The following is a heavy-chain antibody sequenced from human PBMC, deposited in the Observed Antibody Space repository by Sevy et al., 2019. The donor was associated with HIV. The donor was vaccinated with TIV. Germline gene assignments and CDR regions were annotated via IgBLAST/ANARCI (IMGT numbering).Heavy chain of an antibody. CDR3: AREGCTQPHDY. CDR1: GFTFSIYT. V-gene: IGHV3-23*01. CDR2: FCFGGSKI. D-gene: IGHD2-8*01. J-gene: IGHJ4*02. Sequence: GESPKISCAASGFTFSIYTMSWVRQAPGKGLEWVSTFCFGGSKIYYADSVKGRFTISRDNSRNTVYLQMNSLRADDTAVYYCAREGCTQPHDYWGQGTLVTVSS.